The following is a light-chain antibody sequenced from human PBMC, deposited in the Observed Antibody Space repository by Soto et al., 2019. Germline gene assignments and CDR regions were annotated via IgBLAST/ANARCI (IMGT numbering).Light chain of an antibody. J-gene: IGKJ1*01. V-gene: IGKV1-5*03. CDR1: QSISSW. Sequence: DIKMTQSPSTLSASVGDRVTITCRASQSISSWLAWYQKKPGKAPKVLIYKSSSLESGVPSRFSGSGSGTEFTLTISSLQPDDFATYYCQQYNNYSGTFGKGTKVEIK. CDR2: KSS. CDR3: QQYNNYSGT.